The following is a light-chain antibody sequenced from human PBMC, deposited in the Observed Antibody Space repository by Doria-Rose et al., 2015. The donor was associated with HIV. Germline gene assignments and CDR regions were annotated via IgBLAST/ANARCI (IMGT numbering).Light chain of an antibody. J-gene: IGLJ3*02. CDR2: RNN. V-gene: IGLV1-44*01. CDR1: SSNIGSNT. Sequence: QPPSASGTPGQRVTISCSGSSSNIGSNTVNWYQQLPGTAPKLLIYRNNQRPSGVPDRFSGSKSGTSASLAISGLQAEDEADYYCAAWDDSLNGWVFGGGTKLTVL. CDR3: AAWDDSLNGWV.